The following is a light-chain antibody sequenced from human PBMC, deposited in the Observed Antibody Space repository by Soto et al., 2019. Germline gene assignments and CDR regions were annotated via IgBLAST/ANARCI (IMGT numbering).Light chain of an antibody. CDR2: AAS. J-gene: IGKJ4*01. Sequence: DIQLTQSPSFLSASVGDRVTITCRASQGISSYLAWYQQKPGKAPRLLIYAASTLQSRVPSRFSGSGSGTEFILPISSLQPEDFAIYYCQQPNSYLHPFGGG. V-gene: IGKV1-9*01. CDR3: QQPNSYLHP. CDR1: QGISSY.